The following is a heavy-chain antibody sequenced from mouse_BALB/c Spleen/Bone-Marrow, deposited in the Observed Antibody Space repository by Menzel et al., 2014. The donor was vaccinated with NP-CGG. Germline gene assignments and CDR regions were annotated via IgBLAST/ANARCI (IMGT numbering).Heavy chain of an antibody. V-gene: IGHV5-9*03. Sequence: EVQGVESGGGLVKPGGSLKLSCAASGSTFSSYTMSWVRQTPEKRLEWVATIRSGGGNTYYPDSVKGRFTISRDNAKSNLYLQMSSLRSEDTALYYCARYMISTSYFDYWGQGTTLTVSS. CDR3: ARYMISTSYFDY. D-gene: IGHD2-4*01. CDR1: GSTFSSYT. J-gene: IGHJ2*01. CDR2: IRSGGGNT.